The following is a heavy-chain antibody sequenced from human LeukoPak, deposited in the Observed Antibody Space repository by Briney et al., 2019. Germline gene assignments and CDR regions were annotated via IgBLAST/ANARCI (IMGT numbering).Heavy chain of an antibody. D-gene: IGHD1/OR15-1a*01. CDR3: ATNNIFDS. Sequence: PGGSLRLSCAVSGFTFTNYAMSWVRQAPGKGLEWVSRISGSGSGGSTSYAGSVKGRFTISRDNSKNTLYLQMNSLRAEDTAVYYCATNNIFDSWGQGTLVTVSS. J-gene: IGHJ4*02. V-gene: IGHV3-23*01. CDR1: GFTFTNYA. CDR2: ISGSGSGGST.